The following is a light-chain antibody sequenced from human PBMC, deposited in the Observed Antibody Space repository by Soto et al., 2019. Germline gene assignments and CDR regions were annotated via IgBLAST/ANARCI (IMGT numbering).Light chain of an antibody. Sequence: EIVFTRSPGTLSLSPLEISTLSCMSSQSVSSSYLAWYQQKPGQAPRLLIHGASSRATGIPDRFSGSGSGTDFTLTISRLEPEDFAVYYCQQYGTSPRTFGQGTKVDIK. J-gene: IGKJ1*01. CDR3: QQYGTSPRT. CDR2: GAS. CDR1: QSVSSSY. V-gene: IGKV3-20*01.